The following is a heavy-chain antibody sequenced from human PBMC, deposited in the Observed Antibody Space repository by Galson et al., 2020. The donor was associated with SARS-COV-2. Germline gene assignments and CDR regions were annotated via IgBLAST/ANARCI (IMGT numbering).Heavy chain of an antibody. V-gene: IGHV4-30-2*01. Sequence: ASETLSLTCAVSGGSINVAGYSWSWIRQPPGKGLEWIGYIYHSGRTYYNTSLKSRVTMSLDRAKNHFSLKLNSVTAADTAVYYCARAVEGFYDDSPYSYFDLWGRGTLVTVSS. J-gene: IGHJ2*01. CDR3: ARAVEGFYDDSPYSYFDL. D-gene: IGHD4-17*01. CDR2: IYHSGRT. CDR1: GGSINVAGYS.